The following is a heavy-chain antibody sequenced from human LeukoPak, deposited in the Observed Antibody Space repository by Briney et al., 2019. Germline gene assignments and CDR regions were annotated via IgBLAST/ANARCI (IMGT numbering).Heavy chain of an antibody. Sequence: SETLSLTCTVSGGSISSYYWSWIRQPAGKGLEWIGRIYTSGSTNYNPSLKGRVTMSVDTSKNQFSLKLSSVTAADTAVYYCASTTPLGYCSGGSCYSLDHWGQGTLVTVSS. V-gene: IGHV4-4*07. CDR3: ASTTPLGYCSGGSCYSLDH. J-gene: IGHJ4*02. CDR2: IYTSGST. D-gene: IGHD2-15*01. CDR1: GGSISSYY.